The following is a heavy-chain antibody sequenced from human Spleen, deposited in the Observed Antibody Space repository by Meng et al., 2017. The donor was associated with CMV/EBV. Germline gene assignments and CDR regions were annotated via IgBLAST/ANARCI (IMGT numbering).Heavy chain of an antibody. CDR1: GYTFTGYY. J-gene: IGHJ4*02. CDR2: INPNSGGT. D-gene: IGHD3-3*01. CDR3: ARDDRDYDFWSGSNMGGY. V-gene: IGHV1-2*02. Sequence: ASVKVSCKASGYTFTGYYMHWVRQAPGQGLEWMGWINPNSGGTNYAQKFQGRVTMTRDTSISTAYMELSRLRSDDTAVYYCARDDRDYDFWSGSNMGGYWGQGTLVTVSS.